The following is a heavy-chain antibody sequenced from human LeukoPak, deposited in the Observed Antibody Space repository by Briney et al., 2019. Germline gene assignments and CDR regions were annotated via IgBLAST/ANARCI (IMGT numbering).Heavy chain of an antibody. V-gene: IGHV3-53*01. CDR1: GFIVSSNY. J-gene: IGHJ4*02. CDR3: ARALWPLGMAY. D-gene: IGHD1-26*01. CDR2: IYSDGST. Sequence: GGSLRLSCAASGFIVSSNYMSWVRQAPGKGLEWVSVIYSDGSTYYADSVKGRFTISRDNSKNILYLQMNSLRAEDTAVYYCARALWPLGMAYWGQGTLVTVSS.